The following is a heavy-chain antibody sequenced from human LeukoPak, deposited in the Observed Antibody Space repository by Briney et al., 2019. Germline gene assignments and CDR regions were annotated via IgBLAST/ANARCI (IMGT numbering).Heavy chain of an antibody. J-gene: IGHJ4*02. Sequence: GGSLRLSCVASGFTFSDYYMSWIRQAPGKGLEWVSYISSSGSTIYYADSVKGRFTISRDNAKNSLYLQMNSLRAEDTAVYYCARGRTSRGYCSSTSCLTPFDYWGQGTLVTVSS. V-gene: IGHV3-11*01. CDR3: ARGRTSRGYCSSTSCLTPFDY. CDR1: GFTFSDYY. D-gene: IGHD2-2*01. CDR2: ISSSGSTI.